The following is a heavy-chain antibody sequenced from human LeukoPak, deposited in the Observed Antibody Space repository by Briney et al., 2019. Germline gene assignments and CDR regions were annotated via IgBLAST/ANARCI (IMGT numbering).Heavy chain of an antibody. CDR2: INRSGST. V-gene: IGHV4-34*01. J-gene: IGHJ5*02. CDR1: VGSFGGYY. Sequence: PSETLSLTCAVYVGSFGGYYWSWIRHPPWKGLEWIGEINRSGSTNYNPSLKSRVTISVDTSKNQFSLKLSSVTAADTAVYYCARELEPRYIVLMVYARPYNWFDPWGQGTLVTVSS. CDR3: ARELEPRYIVLMVYARPYNWFDP. D-gene: IGHD2-8*01.